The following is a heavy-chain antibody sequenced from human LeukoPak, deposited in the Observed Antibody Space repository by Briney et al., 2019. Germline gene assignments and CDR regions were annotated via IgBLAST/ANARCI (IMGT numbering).Heavy chain of an antibody. Sequence: SETLSLTCAVSGGSISSTTYYWAWIRQPPGKGLEWIGSIYYTGRTHYIPSLKSRVTISLDTSKNQFSLSLSSVTAADTAVYYCATQVAAGPLDYWGQGTLVPVSS. CDR1: GGSISSTTYY. V-gene: IGHV4-39*01. CDR3: ATQVAAGPLDY. CDR2: IYYTGRT. J-gene: IGHJ4*02. D-gene: IGHD2-15*01.